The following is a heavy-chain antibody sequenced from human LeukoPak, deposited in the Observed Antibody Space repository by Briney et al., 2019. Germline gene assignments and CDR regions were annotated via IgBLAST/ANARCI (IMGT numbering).Heavy chain of an antibody. CDR2: IFHTGST. J-gene: IGHJ3*01. V-gene: IGHV4-59*01. Sequence: SETLSLTCTVSGGSMSSYYWSWIRQPPGKGLEWIGYIFHTGSTNYNPSLKSRVTMSVDTSKNQVSLRLSSVTAADTAVYYCAKIRSGGGSFDVWGQGAMVTVSS. CDR1: GGSMSSYY. D-gene: IGHD4-23*01. CDR3: AKIRSGGGSFDV.